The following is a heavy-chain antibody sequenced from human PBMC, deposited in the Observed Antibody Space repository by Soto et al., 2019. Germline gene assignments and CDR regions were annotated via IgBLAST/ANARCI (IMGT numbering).Heavy chain of an antibody. CDR3: ARNMGPRTVGWFDP. J-gene: IGHJ5*02. CDR2: IYYSGST. V-gene: IGHV4-39*01. D-gene: IGHD3-10*01. CDR1: GGSISSSSYY. Sequence: PSETLSLTCTVSGGSISSSSYYWGWIRQPPGKGLEWIGSIYYSGSTYYNPSLKSRVTISVDTSKNQFSLKLSSVTAADTAVYYCARNMGPRTVGWFDPWGQGTLVTVSS.